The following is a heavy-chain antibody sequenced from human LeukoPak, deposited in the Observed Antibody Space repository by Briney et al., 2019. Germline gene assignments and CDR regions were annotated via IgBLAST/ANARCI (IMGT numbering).Heavy chain of an antibody. CDR2: INGDGRTI. J-gene: IGHJ4*02. CDR3: TRSVDY. CDR1: GFTLSSYW. V-gene: IGHV3-74*01. Sequence: PGGSLRLSCAASGFTLSSYWMHWVRQAPGKGLVWVSRINGDGRTITYADSVKGRFTISRDTAKNTLYLQMNSLRAEDTAVYYCTRSVDYWGQGTLVTVSS.